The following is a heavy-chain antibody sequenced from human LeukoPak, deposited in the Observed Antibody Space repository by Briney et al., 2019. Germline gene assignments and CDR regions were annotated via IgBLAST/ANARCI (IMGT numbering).Heavy chain of an antibody. CDR1: GFTFSSYG. CDR3: VRGSGANYDY. CDR2: IWYDGSNK. Sequence: PGGSLRLSCAASGFTFSSYGIHWVRQAPGKGLEWVALIWYDGSNKYYADSVKGRFTISRDNSNNTLYLQMNSLRVEDTAVYHCVRGSGANYDYWGQGTLVTVTS. D-gene: IGHD4/OR15-4a*01. J-gene: IGHJ4*02. V-gene: IGHV3-33*01.